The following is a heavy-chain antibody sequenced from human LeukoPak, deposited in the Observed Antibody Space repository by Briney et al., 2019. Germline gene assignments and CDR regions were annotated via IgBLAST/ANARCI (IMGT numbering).Heavy chain of an antibody. J-gene: IGHJ1*01. Sequence: GASVKVSCKASGYTYTSYGISWVRQAPGQGLEWIGWISAYNGNTNYAQKLQGRVTMTTDTSTSTAYMELSSLRSEDTAVYYCARVRYSSSWLSKGYFQHWGQGTLVTVSS. CDR1: GYTYTSYG. CDR2: ISAYNGNT. CDR3: ARVRYSSSWLSKGYFQH. D-gene: IGHD6-13*01. V-gene: IGHV1-18*01.